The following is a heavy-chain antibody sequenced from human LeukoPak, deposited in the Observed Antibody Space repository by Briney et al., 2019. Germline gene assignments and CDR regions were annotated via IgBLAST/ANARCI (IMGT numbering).Heavy chain of an antibody. CDR3: VREVRGTFDY. Sequence: GGSLRLSCVASGLSFSNAYVNWVRQVPGKGLQWIGLIKNKADGGTREYAAPVKGRFIVSSDDSSNTLYLQMNSLKIEDTAVYYCVREVRGTFDYWGQGTLVTVSS. CDR2: IKNKADGGTR. J-gene: IGHJ4*02. D-gene: IGHD1-26*01. CDR1: GLSFSNAY. V-gene: IGHV3-15*01.